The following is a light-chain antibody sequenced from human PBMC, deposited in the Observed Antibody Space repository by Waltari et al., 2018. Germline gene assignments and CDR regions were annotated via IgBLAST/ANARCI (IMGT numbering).Light chain of an antibody. Sequence: DIQMTQSPSSLSASVGDTVTIVCRASQSISNYLNWYQQKPGKPPKLLIFSASSLQSGVPSRFGGSGSGTEFTLTITSLQPEDFATYFCQQSNIMGTFGPGTTVDIK. V-gene: IGKV1-39*01. J-gene: IGKJ3*01. CDR1: QSISNY. CDR2: SAS. CDR3: QQSNIMGT.